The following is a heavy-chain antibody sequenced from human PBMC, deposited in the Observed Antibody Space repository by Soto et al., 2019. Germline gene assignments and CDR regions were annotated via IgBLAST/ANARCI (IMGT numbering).Heavy chain of an antibody. V-gene: IGHV2-5*01. CDR3: AHGSGWLFDY. CDR1: GFSLRDYAVG. Sequence: QITLKESGPTLVKPTLTLTLTCTFSGFSLRDYAVGVGWIRQPPGKALEWLSFIYWNDNEYYSPSLRSRLTISKDTSKNQVVLTMTNMDPVDTATYYCAHGSGWLFDYWGQGTLVTVSS. D-gene: IGHD6-19*01. CDR2: IYWNDNE. J-gene: IGHJ4*02.